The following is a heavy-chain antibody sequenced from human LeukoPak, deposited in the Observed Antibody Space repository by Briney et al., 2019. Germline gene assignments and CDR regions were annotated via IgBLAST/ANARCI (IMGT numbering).Heavy chain of an antibody. CDR2: IYTSGST. V-gene: IGHV4-61*02. CDR3: ARDVRGYYYDSSGYHTTSYYYYYYMEV. J-gene: IGHJ6*03. D-gene: IGHD3-22*01. CDR1: GGSISSGSYY. Sequence: KPSQTLSLTCTVSGGSISSGSYYWSWIRQPAGKGLEWIGRIYTSGSTNYNPSLKSRVTISVDTSKNQFSLKLSSVTAADTAVYYCARDVRGYYYDSSGYHTTSYYYYYYMEVWGKGTTVTVSS.